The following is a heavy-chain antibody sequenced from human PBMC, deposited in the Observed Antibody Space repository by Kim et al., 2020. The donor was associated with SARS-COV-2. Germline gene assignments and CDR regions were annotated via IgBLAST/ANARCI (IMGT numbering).Heavy chain of an antibody. CDR2: IDPSDSYT. CDR3: ATHLRGRSIAYCGGDCYF. V-gene: IGHV5-10-1*01. Sequence: GESLKISCKGSGYSFTSYWISWVRQMPGKGLEWMGRIDPSDSYTNYSPSFQGHVTISADKSISTAYLQWSSLKASDTAMYYCATHLRGRSIAYCGGDCYFWGQGTLVTVSP. CDR1: GYSFTSYW. J-gene: IGHJ4*02. D-gene: IGHD2-21*02.